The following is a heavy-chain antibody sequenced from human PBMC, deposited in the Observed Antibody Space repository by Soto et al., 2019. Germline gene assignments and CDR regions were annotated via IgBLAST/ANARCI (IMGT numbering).Heavy chain of an antibody. CDR1: GFTFSIND. CDR3: AKDHQTYNWDYLFDS. Sequence: GGSLRLSCAASGFTFSINDMHWVRQSPGRGLEWVAVISNDGNNKYYADSVKGRFTLSRDNSKNMVYLQMDSLRVEDTAVYFCAKDHQTYNWDYLFDSWGPGTLVTVSS. J-gene: IGHJ4*02. D-gene: IGHD1-7*01. V-gene: IGHV3-30*18. CDR2: ISNDGNNK.